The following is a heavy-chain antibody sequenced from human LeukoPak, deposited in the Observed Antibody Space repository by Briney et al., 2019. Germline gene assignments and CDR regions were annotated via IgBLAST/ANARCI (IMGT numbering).Heavy chain of an antibody. Sequence: GSLRLSCESSGFRFRLHSMTWVRQAAGKGLEWVSSVSGGADSSYYADPVKGRFTVSRNYSKNTLYLQMNSLRAEDTAVYYCARDYDYDSSGYSSDWGQGTLVTVSS. D-gene: IGHD3-22*01. V-gene: IGHV3-23*01. CDR2: VSGGADSS. CDR3: ARDYDYDSSGYSSD. CDR1: GFRFRLHS. J-gene: IGHJ4*02.